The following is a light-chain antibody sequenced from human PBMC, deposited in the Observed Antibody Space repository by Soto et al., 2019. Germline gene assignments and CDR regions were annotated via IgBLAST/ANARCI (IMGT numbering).Light chain of an antibody. J-gene: IGKJ3*01. CDR1: QSISSW. CDR2: KAS. V-gene: IGKV1-5*03. Sequence: DIRMTQSPSTLSASVGDRVTITCRASQSISSWLAWYQQKPGKAPKLLIYKASSLESGVPSRFSGSGSGTEFTLTIRRLQPDDFATYYCQQYSSFGPGTKLHIK. CDR3: QQYSS.